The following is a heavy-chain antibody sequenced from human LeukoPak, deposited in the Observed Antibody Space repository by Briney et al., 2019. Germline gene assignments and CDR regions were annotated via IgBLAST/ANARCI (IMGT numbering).Heavy chain of an antibody. CDR3: AKDVVTAHPWYFDY. CDR1: GFTFSSYW. V-gene: IGHV3-23*01. Sequence: TGGSLRLSCAASGFTFSSYWMIWVRQAPGKGLEWVSAISGSGSNTYYADSVKGRFTISRDNSKNTLYLQMNSLRAEDTAVYYCAKDVVTAHPWYFDYWGQGTLVTVSS. CDR2: ISGSGSNT. J-gene: IGHJ4*02. D-gene: IGHD2-21*02.